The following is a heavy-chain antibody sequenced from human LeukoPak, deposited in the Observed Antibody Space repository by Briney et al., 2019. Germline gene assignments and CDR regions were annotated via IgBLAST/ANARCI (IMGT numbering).Heavy chain of an antibody. V-gene: IGHV4-34*01. J-gene: IGHJ4*02. CDR1: GGSFSGYY. Sequence: SETLSITCAVYGGSFSGYYWSWIRQPPGKGLEWIGEINHSGSTNYNPSLKSRVTISVDTSKNQFSLKLSSVTAADTAVYYCARIRSHRTRYFDCWGQGTLVPVSS. CDR3: ARIRSHRTRYFDC. CDR2: INHSGST. D-gene: IGHD1-1*01.